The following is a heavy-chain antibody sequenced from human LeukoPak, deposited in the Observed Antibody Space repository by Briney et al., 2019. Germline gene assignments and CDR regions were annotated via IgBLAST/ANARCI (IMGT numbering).Heavy chain of an antibody. Sequence: PSETLSLTCAVYGGSFSGYYWSWIRQPPGKGLEWIGEINHSGSTNYNPSLKSRVTISVDTSENQFSLKLSSVTAADTAVYYCARGRRGIAAPRFDPWGQGTLVTVSS. D-gene: IGHD6-13*01. CDR2: INHSGST. J-gene: IGHJ5*02. CDR1: GGSFSGYY. V-gene: IGHV4-34*01. CDR3: ARGRRGIAAPRFDP.